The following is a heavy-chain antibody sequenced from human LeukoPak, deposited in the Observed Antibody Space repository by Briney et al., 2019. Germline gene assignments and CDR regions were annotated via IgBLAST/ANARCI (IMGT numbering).Heavy chain of an antibody. CDR3: AESLGPISNVAARPLDY. CDR2: IGAIGGTT. CDR1: GFFFDSCP. J-gene: IGHJ4*02. Sequence: PGGSLRLSCAPSGFFFDSCPLSWVRQAPGRGLEWVSGIGAIGGTTYYADSVKGRFTISRDNSKNTLYLQMNSLSAEDTAVYYCAESLGPISNVAARPLDYWGQGTLVTVSS. D-gene: IGHD6-6*01. V-gene: IGHV3-23*01.